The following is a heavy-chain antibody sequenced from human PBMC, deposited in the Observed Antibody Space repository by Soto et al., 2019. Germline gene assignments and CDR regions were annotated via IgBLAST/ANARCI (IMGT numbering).Heavy chain of an antibody. V-gene: IGHV3-30-3*01. CDR1: GFSFSNYA. Sequence: QVQLVESGGGVVQPGRSLRLSCVASGFSFSNYAMHWVRQAPGKGLEWVAVISYDGSNKYYADSVKGRFTISRVNSKNTLYLQMNNLRTEDTAVYYCATVRGYRQDFDAFDIWGQGTMVTVSS. CDR2: ISYDGSNK. D-gene: IGHD3-16*02. CDR3: ATVRGYRQDFDAFDI. J-gene: IGHJ3*02.